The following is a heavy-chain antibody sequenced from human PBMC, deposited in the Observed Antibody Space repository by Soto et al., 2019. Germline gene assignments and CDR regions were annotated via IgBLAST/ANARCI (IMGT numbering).Heavy chain of an antibody. CDR2: IYYNGDT. D-gene: IGHD2-8*02. V-gene: IGHV4-31*03. CDR1: GGSIGSGGYY. J-gene: IGHJ4*02. Sequence: PSETLSLTCTVSGGSIGSGGYYWSWIRQHPGKGLEWIGHIYYNGDTHYNPSLKSRLSISLDTSRNHFSLELKSVTAADTAVYYCARGHWSDRLSNWGPGTLVTVSS. CDR3: ARGHWSDRLSN.